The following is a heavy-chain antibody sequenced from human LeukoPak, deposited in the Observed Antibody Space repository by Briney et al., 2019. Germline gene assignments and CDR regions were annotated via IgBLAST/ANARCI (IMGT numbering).Heavy chain of an antibody. D-gene: IGHD3-10*01. CDR1: GFSFSNSY. V-gene: IGHV3-21*01. CDR2: ISSSSSFT. Sequence: GGSLRLSCEASGFSFSNSYINWVRQAPGKGLDWVSSISSSSSFTYYADSVKGRFIISRDNAKNSLYLQMNSLRAEDTAVYYCARERSLLWFGELLPYYYYYMDVWGKGTTVTISS. J-gene: IGHJ6*03. CDR3: ARERSLLWFGELLPYYYYYMDV.